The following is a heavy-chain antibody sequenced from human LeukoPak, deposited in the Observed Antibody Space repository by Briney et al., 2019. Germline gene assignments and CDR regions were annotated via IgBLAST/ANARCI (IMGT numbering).Heavy chain of an antibody. Sequence: PGGTLRLSCAVSGFTFSDYYMSWIRQPPGKGLEWVWYISSSGSTIYYADSVKGRFTISRDTAKNSLYLQMNSLRAEDTAVYYSARDPSSGWFDPWGQGTLVTVSS. J-gene: IGHJ5*02. CDR2: ISSSGSTI. V-gene: IGHV3-11*01. CDR3: ARDPSSGWFDP. D-gene: IGHD6-19*01. CDR1: GFTFSDYY.